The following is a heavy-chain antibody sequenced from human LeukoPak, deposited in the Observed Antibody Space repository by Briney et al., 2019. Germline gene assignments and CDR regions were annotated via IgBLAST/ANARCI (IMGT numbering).Heavy chain of an antibody. J-gene: IGHJ4*02. V-gene: IGHV3-7*03. D-gene: IGHD6-13*01. CDR2: IKQDGSEK. Sequence: QAGGSLRLSCAASGFTFSSYWMSWVRQAPGKGLEWVANIKQDGSEKYYVDSVKGRFTISRDNAKNSLYLQMNSLRAEDTAVYYCARLKAAAGSNFDYWGQGTLVTVSS. CDR1: GFTFSSYW. CDR3: ARLKAAAGSNFDY.